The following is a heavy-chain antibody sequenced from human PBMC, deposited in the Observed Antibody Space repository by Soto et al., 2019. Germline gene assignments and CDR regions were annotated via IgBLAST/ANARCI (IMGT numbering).Heavy chain of an antibody. J-gene: IGHJ4*02. CDR2: INAGNGNT. D-gene: IGHD1-1*01. CDR3: TSNLGRWTDY. V-gene: IGHV1-3*01. Sequence: QVQLVQSGAEVKKPGASVKVSCKASGYTFTSYAMQWVRQAPGQRLEWMGWINAGNGNTKYSQKFQGRVTITRDTPASTGYMELSTLRSEDTAVSYCTSNLGRWTDYWRQGTLVTVSS. CDR1: GYTFTSYA.